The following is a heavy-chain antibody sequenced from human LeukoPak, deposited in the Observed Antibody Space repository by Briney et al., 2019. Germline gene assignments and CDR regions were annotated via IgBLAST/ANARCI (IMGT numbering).Heavy chain of an antibody. Sequence: GGSLRLSCAASGFSLSSYAIHWVRQSPGRGLEWVSVMWPDGSNQWYADSVKGRFTMSRDNFKSTVSVQMNSLRAEDTAVYYCVRKYMGSLWPMDVWGQGTTVTVSS. V-gene: IGHV3-33*08. D-gene: IGHD6-6*01. CDR1: GFSLSSYA. CDR2: MWPDGSNQ. CDR3: VRKYMGSLWPMDV. J-gene: IGHJ6*02.